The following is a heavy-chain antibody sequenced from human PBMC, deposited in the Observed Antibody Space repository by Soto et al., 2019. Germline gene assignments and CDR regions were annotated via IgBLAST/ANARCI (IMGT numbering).Heavy chain of an antibody. CDR1: GFTFDDYT. J-gene: IGHJ4*02. D-gene: IGHD2-15*01. V-gene: IGHV3-43*01. Sequence: EVQLVESGGVVVQPGGSLRLSCAASGFTFDDYTMHWVRQAPGKGLEWVSLISWDGGSTYYADSVKGRFTISRDNSKNSLYLQMNSLRTEDTALYYCAKDTYCSGGSCYTSYDYGDCGLSYWGQGTLVTVSS. CDR2: ISWDGGST. CDR3: AKDTYCSGGSCYTSYDYGDCGLSY.